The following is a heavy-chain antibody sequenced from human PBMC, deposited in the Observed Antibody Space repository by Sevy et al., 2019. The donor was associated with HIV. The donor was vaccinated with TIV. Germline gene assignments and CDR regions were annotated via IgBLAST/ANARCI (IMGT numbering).Heavy chain of an antibody. CDR1: GFTFSDYY. CDR3: TRRDTSGSLDS. CDR2: SRNKANSYTT. J-gene: IGHJ1*01. Sequence: GGSLRLSCAASGFTFSDYYIDWVRQAPGKGLVWVGRSRNKANSYTTEYAASVKGRFTISRNDSGNSLSLQMDSLKTDDTAVYYCTRRDTSGSLDSWGQGTLVTVSS. V-gene: IGHV3-72*01. D-gene: IGHD3-22*01.